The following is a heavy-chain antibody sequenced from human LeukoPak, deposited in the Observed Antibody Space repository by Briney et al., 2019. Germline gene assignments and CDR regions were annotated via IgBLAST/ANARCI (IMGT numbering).Heavy chain of an antibody. CDR2: IYYSGST. CDR1: GGSISSYY. V-gene: IGHV4-59*12. CDR3: ARDFTGYFDL. Sequence: PSETLSLTCTVSGGSISSYYWSWIRQPPGKGLEWIGYIYYSGSTNYNPSLKSRVTISVDTSKNQFSLKLSSVTAADTAVYYCARDFTGYFDLWGRGTLVTVSS. J-gene: IGHJ2*01.